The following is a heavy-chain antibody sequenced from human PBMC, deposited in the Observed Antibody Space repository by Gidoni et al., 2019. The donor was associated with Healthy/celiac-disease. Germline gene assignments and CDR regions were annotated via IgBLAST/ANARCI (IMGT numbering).Heavy chain of an antibody. CDR2: IDPSDSYT. CDR3: ARLGYSSGWSTDWYFDL. V-gene: IGHV5-10-1*03. Sequence: EVQLVQSGAEVKKPGESLRISCKGSGYSFTSYWISWVRQMPGKGLEWMGRIDPSDSYTNYSPSFQGHVTISADKSISTAYLQWSSLKASDTAMYYCARLGYSSGWSTDWYFDLWGRGTLVTVSS. D-gene: IGHD6-19*01. CDR1: GYSFTSYW. J-gene: IGHJ2*01.